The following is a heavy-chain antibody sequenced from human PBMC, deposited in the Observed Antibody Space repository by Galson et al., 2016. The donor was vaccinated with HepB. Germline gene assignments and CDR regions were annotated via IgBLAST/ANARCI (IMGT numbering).Heavy chain of an antibody. D-gene: IGHD2-21*01. CDR2: IKEDGSEK. V-gene: IGHV3-7*03. J-gene: IGHJ4*02. Sequence: SLRLSCAASGFTFSSYWMSWVRQAPGRGLEWVANIKEDGSEKYYVDSVKGRFTISRDNAKNSLYLQMNSLRAEDTAVYYCANIPRRGPFDSWGQGTQVTVSS. CDR1: GFTFSSYW. CDR3: ANIPRRGPFDS.